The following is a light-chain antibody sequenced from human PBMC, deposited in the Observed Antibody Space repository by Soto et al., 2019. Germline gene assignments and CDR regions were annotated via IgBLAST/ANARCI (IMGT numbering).Light chain of an antibody. V-gene: IGLV2-14*03. CDR2: DVS. Sequence: QSVLTQPASVSGSPGQSITISCSGTSSDVGAYNYVSWYQQHPGKAPKLMIYDVSNRPSGVSNRFSGSKSGNAASLIISGLQAEDEADYYCSSHTTSSTQGFGTGTKVTV. CDR1: SSDVGAYNY. CDR3: SSHTTSSTQG. J-gene: IGLJ1*01.